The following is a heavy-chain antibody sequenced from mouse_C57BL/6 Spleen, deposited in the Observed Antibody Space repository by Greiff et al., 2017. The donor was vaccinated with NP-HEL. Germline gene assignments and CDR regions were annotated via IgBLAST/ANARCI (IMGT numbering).Heavy chain of an antibody. CDR2: INPSSGYT. Sequence: QVHVKQSGAELARPGASVKMSCKASGYTFTSYTMHWVKQRPGQGLEWIGYINPSSGYTKYNQKFKDKATLTADKSSSTAYMQLSSLTSEDSAVYYCANNWGAYWGQGTLVTVSA. CDR1: GYTFTSYT. D-gene: IGHD4-1*02. V-gene: IGHV1-4*01. CDR3: ANNWGAY. J-gene: IGHJ3*01.